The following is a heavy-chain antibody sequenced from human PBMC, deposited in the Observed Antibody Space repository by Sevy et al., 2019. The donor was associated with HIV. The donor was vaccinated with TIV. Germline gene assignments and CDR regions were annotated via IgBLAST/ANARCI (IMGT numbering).Heavy chain of an antibody. J-gene: IGHJ6*02. CDR2: IKSKADGGTR. Sequence: GGSLRLSCVASRFTFSNAWMSWVRQAPGKGLEWVGRIKSKADGGTRDYATPVKGRFTISRDDSKNTLYLQMNSLKTEDTAVYYCTTDRDYGDSLEGMDVWGQGTTVTVSS. V-gene: IGHV3-15*01. D-gene: IGHD4-17*01. CDR1: RFTFSNAW. CDR3: TTDRDYGDSLEGMDV.